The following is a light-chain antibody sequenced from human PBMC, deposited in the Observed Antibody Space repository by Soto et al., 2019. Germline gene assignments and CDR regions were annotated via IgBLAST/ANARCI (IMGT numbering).Light chain of an antibody. Sequence: QLTQSPSSLSASVGDRVTITCRDSQGISSFLAWYQQKPGKAPKLLIYGASTLQSGVPSRFSGSGSGTDFTLTIGSLQPEDFAIYYCQQLNTFPIPFGPGTKVDIK. V-gene: IGKV1-9*01. CDR1: QGISSF. CDR3: QQLNTFPIP. CDR2: GAS. J-gene: IGKJ3*01.